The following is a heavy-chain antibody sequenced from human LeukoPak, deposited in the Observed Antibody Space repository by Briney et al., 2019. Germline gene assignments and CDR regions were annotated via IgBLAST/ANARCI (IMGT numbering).Heavy chain of an antibody. J-gene: IGHJ4*02. CDR3: AKDTRRGLYYDSSGSLDY. CDR2: ISSSGSTI. Sequence: GGSLRLSCAASGFTFSSYEMNWVRQAPGKGLEWVSYISSSGSTIYYADSVKGRLTISRDNAKNSLYLQMNSLRAEDTALYYCAKDTRRGLYYDSSGSLDYWGQGTLVTVSS. D-gene: IGHD3-22*01. V-gene: IGHV3-48*03. CDR1: GFTFSSYE.